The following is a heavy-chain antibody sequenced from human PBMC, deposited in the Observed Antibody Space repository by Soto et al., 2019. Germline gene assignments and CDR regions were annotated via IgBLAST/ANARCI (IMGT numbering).Heavy chain of an antibody. CDR3: AKTTSYYYYGMDV. CDR2: ISGSGGST. J-gene: IGHJ6*02. CDR1: GFTFSSYA. Sequence: LRLSCAASGFTFSSYAMSWVRQAPGKGLEWVSAISGSGGSTYYADSVKGRFTISRDNSKNTLYLQMNSLRAEDTAVYYCAKTTSYYYYGMDVWGQGTTVTVSS. D-gene: IGHD1-1*01. V-gene: IGHV3-23*01.